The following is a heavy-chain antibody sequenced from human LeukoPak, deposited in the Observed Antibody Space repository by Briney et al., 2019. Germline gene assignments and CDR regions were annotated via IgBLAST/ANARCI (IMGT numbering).Heavy chain of an antibody. V-gene: IGHV3-23*01. CDR2: ISGSGGST. D-gene: IGHD3-22*01. CDR1: GFTFSSYA. CDR3: AGDYYDSSGYLFYFDY. J-gene: IGHJ4*02. Sequence: GGSLRLSCAASGFTFSSYAMSWVRQAPGKGLEWVSVISGSGGSTYYADSVKGRFTISRDNSKNTLYLQMNSLRAVDTAVYYCAGDYYDSSGYLFYFDYWGQGTLVTVSS.